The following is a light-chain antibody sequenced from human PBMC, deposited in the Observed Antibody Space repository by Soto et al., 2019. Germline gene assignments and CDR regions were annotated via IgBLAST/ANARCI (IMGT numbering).Light chain of an antibody. Sequence: QSPLTQPPSASGSPGQSVAISCTGTSSDVGGYNYVSWYQQHPGKAPKLMIYEVNKRPSGVPDRFSGSKSGNTASLTVSGLQAEDEADYYCSSYAGSSNVFGTGTKV. V-gene: IGLV2-8*01. CDR3: SSYAGSSNV. CDR1: SSDVGGYNY. J-gene: IGLJ1*01. CDR2: EVN.